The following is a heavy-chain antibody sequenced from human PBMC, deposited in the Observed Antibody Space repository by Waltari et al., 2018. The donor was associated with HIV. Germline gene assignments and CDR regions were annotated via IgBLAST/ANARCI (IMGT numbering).Heavy chain of an antibody. CDR2: IKSDGGSR. V-gene: IGHV3-74*01. J-gene: IGHJ4*02. CDR1: GFTFSSYW. D-gene: IGHD3-10*01. Sequence: EVQLVESGGGLVQPGGSLRLSCAGSGFTFSSYWMHWVRQAPGKGLVVVSRIKSDGGSRSYGDSVKGRFTIARDNAKNTLYLQMNSLRAEDTAVYYCARDFYGSVGYWGQGTLVTVSS. CDR3: ARDFYGSVGY.